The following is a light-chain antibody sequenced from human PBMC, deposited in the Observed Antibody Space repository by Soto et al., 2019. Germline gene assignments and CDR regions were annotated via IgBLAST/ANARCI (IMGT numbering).Light chain of an antibody. Sequence: EIVLTQSPGTLSLSPGERATLSCRASQSVSSSYLAWYQQKPGQAPRLLICGASSRATGIPDRFSGSGSDTDFTLTITSLQPEDFATYFCQQSLSSPLTFGGGTKVDIK. J-gene: IGKJ4*01. CDR1: QSVSSSY. CDR3: QQSLSSPLT. V-gene: IGKV3-20*01. CDR2: GAS.